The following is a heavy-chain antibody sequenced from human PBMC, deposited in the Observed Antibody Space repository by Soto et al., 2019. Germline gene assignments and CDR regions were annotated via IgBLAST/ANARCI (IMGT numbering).Heavy chain of an antibody. CDR2: TSTYNGNT. V-gene: IGHV1-18*01. CDR1: GYTFTRYG. Sequence: QVQLVQSGAEVKKPGASVKVSCKASGYTFTRYGISWVRQAPGQGLEWVGWTSTYNGNTDYAQKFQGRVTMTTETATSTAYMELRSLKSDDTAVYYCARGSGPDYRGQGTLVTVSS. CDR3: ARGSGPDY. J-gene: IGHJ4*02.